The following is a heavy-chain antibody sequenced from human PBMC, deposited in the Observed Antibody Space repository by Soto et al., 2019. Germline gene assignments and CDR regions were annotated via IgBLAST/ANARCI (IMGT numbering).Heavy chain of an antibody. J-gene: IGHJ4*02. D-gene: IGHD1-7*01. V-gene: IGHV1-2*02. CDR1: GYTFTGYY. Sequence: GASVKVSCKASGYTFTGYYMHWVRQAPGQGLEWMGWINPNSGGTNYAQKFQGRVTMTRDTSISTAYMELSSLRAEDTALYYCAKNQERELPRVIDFWGQGTLVTVSS. CDR3: AKNQERELPRVIDF. CDR2: INPNSGGT.